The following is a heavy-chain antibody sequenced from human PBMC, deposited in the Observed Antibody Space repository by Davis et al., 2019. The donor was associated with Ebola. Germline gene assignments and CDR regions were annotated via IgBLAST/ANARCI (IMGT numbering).Heavy chain of an antibody. V-gene: IGHV4-34*01. J-gene: IGHJ4*02. CDR2: INHSGST. Sequence: PSETLSLTCAVYGGSFSGYYWSWIRQPPGKGLEWIGEINHSGSTNYNPSLKSRVTISVDTSKNQFSLKLSSVTAADTAVYYCARYFSGGSCPDYWGQGTLVTVSS. CDR1: GGSFSGYY. CDR3: ARYFSGGSCPDY. D-gene: IGHD2-15*01.